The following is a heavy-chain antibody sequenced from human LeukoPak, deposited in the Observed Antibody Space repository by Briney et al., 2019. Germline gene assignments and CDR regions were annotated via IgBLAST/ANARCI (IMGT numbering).Heavy chain of an antibody. V-gene: IGHV1-18*01. Sequence: GASVKVSCTASGYSFTSYYINWVRQAPGQGLEWMGWISAYNGVTNYAQKVQDRVTMTTDTSTNTAYMALRSLTSDDTAVYYCARDSGSDSSNWYGKWLAPWGQGTLVTVSS. CDR3: ARDSGSDSSNWYGKWLAP. CDR2: ISAYNGVT. J-gene: IGHJ5*02. CDR1: GYSFTSYY. D-gene: IGHD6-13*01.